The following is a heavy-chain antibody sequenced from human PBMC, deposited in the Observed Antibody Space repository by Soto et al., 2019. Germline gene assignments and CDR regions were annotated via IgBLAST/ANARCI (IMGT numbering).Heavy chain of an antibody. V-gene: IGHV3-23*01. Sequence: EVQLSESGGGLVQPGGSLRLSCAATGFTLRTNGMSWVRQAPGKWLEWVSSFSGSGADTYYADALKGRFTISRDNSKNTLYLQMNSLRAEDTALYYCAGHGGYSYLGQGTLVTVSS. CDR3: AGHGGYSY. CDR1: GFTLRTNG. D-gene: IGHD4-17*01. J-gene: IGHJ4*02. CDR2: FSGSGADT.